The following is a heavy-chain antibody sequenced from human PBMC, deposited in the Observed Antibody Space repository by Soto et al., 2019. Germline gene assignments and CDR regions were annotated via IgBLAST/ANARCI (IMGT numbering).Heavy chain of an antibody. CDR3: AGVRSGSYYTPGDY. Sequence: GGSLRLSCAASGFTFSTHAMHWVRQAPGKGLEYVSAISSNGDNTYYANSVKGRFTISRDNSKNTLYLQMGSLRAEDMAVYYCAGVRSGSYYTPGDYWGQGTLVTVSS. CDR2: ISSNGDNT. J-gene: IGHJ4*02. D-gene: IGHD1-26*01. V-gene: IGHV3-64*01. CDR1: GFTFSTHA.